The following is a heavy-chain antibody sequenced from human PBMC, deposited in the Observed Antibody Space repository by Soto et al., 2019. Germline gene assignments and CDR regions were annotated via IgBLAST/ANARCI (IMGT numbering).Heavy chain of an antibody. CDR3: VRDGTKTLRDWFDP. J-gene: IGHJ5*02. D-gene: IGHD1-1*01. CDR2: IYATGTT. Sequence: PSETLSLTCTVSGASISGFYWSWIRKSAGKGLEWIGRIYATGTTDYNPSLKSRVMMSVDTSKKQFSLKLRPVTAAGTAVYYCVRDGTKTLRDWFDPWGQGISVTVSS. CDR1: GASISGFY. V-gene: IGHV4-4*07.